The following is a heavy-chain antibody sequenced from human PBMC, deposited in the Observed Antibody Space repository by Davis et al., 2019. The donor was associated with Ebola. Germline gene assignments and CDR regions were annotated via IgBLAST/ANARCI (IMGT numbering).Heavy chain of an antibody. CDR3: AKCGVLVTAYKYYFDY. CDR1: GLTFSSYD. Sequence: PGGSLRLSCAASGLTFSSYDMSWVRQAPGKGLEWVSSIIDSGGGTTYADSVKGRFTISRDNSKNTLYLQMNSLSPEDTAVYYCAKCGVLVTAYKYYFDYWGQGTLVTVSS. D-gene: IGHD3-3*02. CDR2: IIDSGGGT. V-gene: IGHV3-23*01. J-gene: IGHJ4*02.